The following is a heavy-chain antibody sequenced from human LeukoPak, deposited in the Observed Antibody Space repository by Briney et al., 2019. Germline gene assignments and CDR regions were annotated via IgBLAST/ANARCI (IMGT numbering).Heavy chain of an antibody. J-gene: IGHJ4*02. V-gene: IGHV4-4*07. CDR2: IYTSGST. D-gene: IGHD6-19*01. Sequence: SETLSLTCTVTGGSISRYYWSWIRQPAGKGLEWIGRIYTSGSTNYNPSLKSRVTMSVDTSKNQFSLKLSSVTAADTAVYYCAREQWLVPYFDYWGQGTLVTVSS. CDR3: AREQWLVPYFDY. CDR1: GGSISRYY.